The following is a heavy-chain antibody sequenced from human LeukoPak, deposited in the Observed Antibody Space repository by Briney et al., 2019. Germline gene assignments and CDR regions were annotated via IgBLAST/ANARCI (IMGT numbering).Heavy chain of an antibody. V-gene: IGHV4-30-4*01. J-gene: IGHJ5*02. Sequence: PSETLSLTCTVSGGSISSGDYYWSWIRQPPGKGLEWIGYIYYSGGTYYNPSLKSRVTISVDTSKNQFSLKLSSVTAADTAVYYCARDMKGYDSAGWFDPWGQGTLVTVSS. CDR3: ARDMKGYDSAGWFDP. CDR2: IYYSGGT. CDR1: GGSISSGDYY. D-gene: IGHD3-3*01.